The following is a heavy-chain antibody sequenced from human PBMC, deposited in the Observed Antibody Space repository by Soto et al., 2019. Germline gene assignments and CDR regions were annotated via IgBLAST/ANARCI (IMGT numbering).Heavy chain of an antibody. Sequence: PSETLSLTCAVSGGSISSGGYSWSWIRQPPGKGLEWIGYISDIAYTSYNPSLKGRVSISVDTSKNQFSLKLTSVTAADTAVYYCARDPAPWGQGTLVTVSS. CDR2: ISDIAYT. CDR3: ARDPAP. J-gene: IGHJ5*02. V-gene: IGHV4-61*08. CDR1: GGSISSGGYS.